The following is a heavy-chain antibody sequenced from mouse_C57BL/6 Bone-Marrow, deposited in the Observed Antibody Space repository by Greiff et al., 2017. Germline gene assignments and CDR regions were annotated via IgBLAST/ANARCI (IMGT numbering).Heavy chain of an antibody. J-gene: IGHJ1*03. CDR3: ASIYYGSFFAV. D-gene: IGHD1-1*01. Sequence: VQLQESGPELVKPGASVKISCKASGYAFSSSWMNWVKQRPGKGLEWIGRIYPGDGDTNYNGKFKGKATLTAEKSSSKAYMQLSSLTSEDSSVYFCASIYYGSFFAVWGTGTTVTVSS. V-gene: IGHV1-82*01. CDR1: GYAFSSSW. CDR2: IYPGDGDT.